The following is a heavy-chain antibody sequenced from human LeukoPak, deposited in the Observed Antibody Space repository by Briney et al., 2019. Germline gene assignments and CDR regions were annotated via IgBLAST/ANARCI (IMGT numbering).Heavy chain of an antibody. CDR1: GGSFSGYY. V-gene: IGHV4-34*09. D-gene: IGHD3-22*01. Sequence: PSETLSLTCAVYGGSFSGYYWSWIRQPPGKGLEWIGEINHSGSTNYNPSLKSRVTISVDTSKNQFSLKLSSVTAADTAVYYCARDSSGYYNFDYWGQGTLVTVSS. J-gene: IGHJ4*02. CDR3: ARDSSGYYNFDY. CDR2: INHSGST.